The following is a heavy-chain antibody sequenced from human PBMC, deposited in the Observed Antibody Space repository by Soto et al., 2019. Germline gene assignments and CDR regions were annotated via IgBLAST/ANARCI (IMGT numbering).Heavy chain of an antibody. Sequence: ASVKVSCKASGYTFTSYGISWVRQAPGQGLEWMGWISAYNGNTNYAQKLQGRVTMATDTSTSTAYMELRSLRSDDTAVYYCARSRVESSSWYLAWNSVDPWGQGTLVTVSS. J-gene: IGHJ5*02. CDR1: GYTFTSYG. CDR3: ARSRVESSSWYLAWNSVDP. CDR2: ISAYNGNT. V-gene: IGHV1-18*01. D-gene: IGHD6-13*01.